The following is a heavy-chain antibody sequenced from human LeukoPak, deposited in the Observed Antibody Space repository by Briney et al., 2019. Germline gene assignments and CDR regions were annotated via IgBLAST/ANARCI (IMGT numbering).Heavy chain of an antibody. J-gene: IGHJ3*02. CDR3: ARGSVLRYFDWLSNDAFDI. Sequence: GASVKVSCKASGGTFSSYAISWVRQAPGQGLEWMGGIIPIFGTANYAQKFQGRVTIAADKSTSTAYMELSSLRSEDTAVYYCARGSVLRYFDWLSNDAFDIWGQGTMVTVSS. V-gene: IGHV1-69*06. CDR2: IIPIFGTA. D-gene: IGHD3-9*01. CDR1: GGTFSSYA.